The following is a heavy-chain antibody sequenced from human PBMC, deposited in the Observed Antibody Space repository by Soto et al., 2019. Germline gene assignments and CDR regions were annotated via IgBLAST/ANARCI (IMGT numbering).Heavy chain of an antibody. CDR1: GFSFSTDW. J-gene: IGHJ5*02. CDR2: ISNDGNVQ. V-gene: IGHV3-7*01. Sequence: EVQLVESGGGLVQPGGSLRLSCAASGFSFSTDWMSWVRQAPGKWLEWVVTISNDGNVQHYVDSVKGRFSISRDNGRNSLYLQMNSLRAEDTAVYYCTGEHWYRFDPWGQGTLVTVSS. CDR3: TGEHWYRFDP. D-gene: IGHD2-8*02.